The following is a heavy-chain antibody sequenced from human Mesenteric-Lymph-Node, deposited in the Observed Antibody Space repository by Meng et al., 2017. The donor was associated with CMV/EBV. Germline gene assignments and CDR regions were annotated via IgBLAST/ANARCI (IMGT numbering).Heavy chain of an antibody. J-gene: IGHJ1*01. D-gene: IGHD2-2*01. V-gene: IGHV5-51*01. CDR1: GYSLTSYW. CDR3: ARVQRPGYCSSTSCSTGHSPAEYFQH. CDR2: IYPGDSDT. Sequence: GGSLRLSCKGSGYSLTSYWIGWVRQMPGKGLEWMGIIYPGDSDTRYSPSFQGQVTISADKSISTAYLQWSSLKASDTAMYYCARVQRPGYCSSTSCSTGHSPAEYFQHWGQGTLVTVSS.